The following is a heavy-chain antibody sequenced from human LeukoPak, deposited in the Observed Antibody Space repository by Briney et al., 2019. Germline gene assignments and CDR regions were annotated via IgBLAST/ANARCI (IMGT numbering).Heavy chain of an antibody. J-gene: IGHJ3*02. CDR3: ARSESLALVVLLAFDI. CDR1: GFTFSSYW. Sequence: GGSLRLSCAASGFTFSSYWMYWVRQAPGKGLEWISYISSSGSSIYYADSVKGRFTISRDTAKNSLYLQMNSLRAEDTAVYYCARSESLALVVLLAFDIWGQGTMVTVSS. V-gene: IGHV3-48*04. CDR2: ISSSGSSI. D-gene: IGHD2-21*01.